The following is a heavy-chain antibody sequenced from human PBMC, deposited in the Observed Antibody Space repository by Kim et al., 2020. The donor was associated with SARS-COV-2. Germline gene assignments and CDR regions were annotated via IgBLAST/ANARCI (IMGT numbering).Heavy chain of an antibody. D-gene: IGHD5-18*01. Sequence: VKGRLTISRDNSKNSVYMQMNSRRAEDTAVYYCATTRGYSYGRWGDAFDIWGQGTMVTVSS. CDR3: ATTRGYSYGRWGDAFDI. V-gene: IGHV3-23*01. J-gene: IGHJ3*02.